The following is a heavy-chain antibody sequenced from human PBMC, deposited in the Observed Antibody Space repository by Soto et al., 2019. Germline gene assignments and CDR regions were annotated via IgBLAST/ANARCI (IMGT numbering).Heavy chain of an antibody. J-gene: IGHJ4*02. D-gene: IGHD2-8*01. Sequence: AGGSLRLSCAASGLTFSSCEMNWVRQAPGKGLEWVSYIGSRGSTTYYADSVRGRFTISRDNAKSSLFLQMNSLRAEDTAVYYCAGRYCTNGVCHLGLSDFWGQGALVTVSS. CDR3: AGRYCTNGVCHLGLSDF. V-gene: IGHV3-48*03. CDR2: IGSRGSTT. CDR1: GLTFSSCE.